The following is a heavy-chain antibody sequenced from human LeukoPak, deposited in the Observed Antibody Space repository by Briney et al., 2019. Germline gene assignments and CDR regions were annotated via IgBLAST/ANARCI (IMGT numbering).Heavy chain of an antibody. CDR3: AKDRSKGYYGDEFDH. V-gene: IGHV3-30*18. Sequence: GRSLRLSCAASGFTFSSHDMHWVRQAPGKGLEWVAIISYDGAKKDYADSVKGRFTISRDNSKNTLYLQMNSLRTEDTAVYYCAKDRSKGYYGDEFDHWGQGTLVTVSS. CDR2: ISYDGAKK. J-gene: IGHJ4*02. D-gene: IGHD4-17*01. CDR1: GFTFSSHD.